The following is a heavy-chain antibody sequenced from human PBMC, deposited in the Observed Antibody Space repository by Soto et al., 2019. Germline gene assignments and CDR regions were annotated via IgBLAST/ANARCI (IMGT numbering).Heavy chain of an antibody. J-gene: IGHJ4*02. CDR2: ISGSDGKT. V-gene: IGHV3-23*01. CDR1: GFSFGSYA. D-gene: IGHD3-3*01. Sequence: GGSLRLSCAASGFSFGSYALSWVRQAPGKGLEWVSTISGSDGKTFYADAVKGRFSISRDTSQNTLYLQMNSLRAGDTAIYYCARWSYLDYWGQGTRVTVSS. CDR3: ARWSYLDY.